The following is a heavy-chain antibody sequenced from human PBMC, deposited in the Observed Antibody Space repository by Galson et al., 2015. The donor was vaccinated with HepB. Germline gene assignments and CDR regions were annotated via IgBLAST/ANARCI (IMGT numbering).Heavy chain of an antibody. J-gene: IGHJ4*02. V-gene: IGHV3-74*01. CDR3: AKPYVGNTNVEY. D-gene: IGHD4-23*01. Sequence: SLRLSCAASGFTFSSYWMHWVRQAPGKGLVWVSQIKTDGSSTSYADSVKGRFTISRDNGKNTLYLQMNSLRADDTAVYYCAKPYVGNTNVEYWGQGTLVTVSS. CDR1: GFTFSSYW. CDR2: IKTDGSST.